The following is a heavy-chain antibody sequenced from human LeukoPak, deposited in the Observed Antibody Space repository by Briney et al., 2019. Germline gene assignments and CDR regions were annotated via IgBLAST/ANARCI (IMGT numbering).Heavy chain of an antibody. J-gene: IGHJ4*02. CDR2: INPNSGGT. CDR3: ARESTGGYFDY. D-gene: IGHD3-10*01. Sequence: GASVKVSCKASGYTFTGYYMHWVRQAPGQGLEWMGWINPNSGGTNYAQEFQGRVTMTRDTSISTAYMELSRLRSDDTAVYYCARESTGGYFDYWGQGTLVTVSS. V-gene: IGHV1-2*02. CDR1: GYTFTGYY.